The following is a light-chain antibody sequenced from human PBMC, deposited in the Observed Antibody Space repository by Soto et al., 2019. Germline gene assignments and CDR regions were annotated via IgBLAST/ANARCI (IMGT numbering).Light chain of an antibody. CDR2: NIN. Sequence: QAVVTQEPSFSVSPGGTVTFTCGLTSGSVSTTHFPSWYQQTPGQPPRTLLYNINTRSSGVPDRFSGSILGDKAALTITGAQENDEADYYCILYMGSGIWVFGGGTKVTVL. CDR3: ILYMGSGIWV. V-gene: IGLV8-61*01. CDR1: SGSVSTTHF. J-gene: IGLJ3*02.